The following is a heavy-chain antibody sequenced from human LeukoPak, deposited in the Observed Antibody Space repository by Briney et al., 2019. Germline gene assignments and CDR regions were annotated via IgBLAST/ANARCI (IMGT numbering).Heavy chain of an antibody. Sequence: SVKVSCKASGGTFSSYAISWVRQAPGQGLEWMGGIIPIFGTANYAQKFQGRVTITTDESTSTAYMELSSLRSEDTAVYYCASEQQLVRKSSEYFQHWGQGTLVTVSS. CDR1: GGTFSSYA. J-gene: IGHJ1*01. CDR3: ASEQQLVRKSSEYFQH. CDR2: IIPIFGTA. D-gene: IGHD6-13*01. V-gene: IGHV1-69*05.